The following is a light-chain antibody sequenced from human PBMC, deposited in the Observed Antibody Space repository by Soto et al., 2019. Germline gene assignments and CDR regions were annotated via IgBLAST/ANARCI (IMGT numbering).Light chain of an antibody. CDR3: QQLNSYPPIFT. Sequence: EIVLTQSPATLSLSPGERATLSCRASQSVSSYLAWYQQKPGQAPRLLIYDASNRATGIPARFSGSGSGTDFTLTISSLEPEDFATYYCQQLNSYPPIFTFGPGTKVDIK. V-gene: IGKV3-11*01. J-gene: IGKJ3*01. CDR1: QSVSSY. CDR2: DAS.